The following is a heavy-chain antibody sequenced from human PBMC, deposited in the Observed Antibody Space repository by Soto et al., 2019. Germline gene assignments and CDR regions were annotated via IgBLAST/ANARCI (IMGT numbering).Heavy chain of an antibody. D-gene: IGHD2-2*01. CDR2: INHSGST. V-gene: IGHV4-34*01. Sequence: QVQLQQWGAGLLKPSETLSLTCAVYGGSFSGYYWSWIRQPPGKGLEWIGEINHSGSTNYNPSLKSRVTISVDTSKNQFSLKLSSVAAADTAVYYCAGGPGYCSSTSCYIIAVAGRGLFDYWGQGTLVTVSS. CDR3: AGGPGYCSSTSCYIIAVAGRGLFDY. CDR1: GGSFSGYY. J-gene: IGHJ4*02.